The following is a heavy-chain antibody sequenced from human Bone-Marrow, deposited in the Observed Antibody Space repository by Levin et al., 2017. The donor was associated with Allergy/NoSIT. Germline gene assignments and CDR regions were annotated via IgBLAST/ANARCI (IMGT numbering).Heavy chain of an antibody. Sequence: SGPTLVKPTQTLTLTCTFSGFSLSTSGEGVGWIRQPLGKALEWLALIYWDDNKRYRPSLKSRLTITKDTSKNQALPTMSNLDPVDTATYYCAHRTDYADSNDAFDVWGQGTMVTVSS. CDR3: AHRTDYADSNDAFDV. CDR1: GFSLSTSGEG. CDR2: IYWDDNK. J-gene: IGHJ3*01. D-gene: IGHD4-17*01. V-gene: IGHV2-5*02.